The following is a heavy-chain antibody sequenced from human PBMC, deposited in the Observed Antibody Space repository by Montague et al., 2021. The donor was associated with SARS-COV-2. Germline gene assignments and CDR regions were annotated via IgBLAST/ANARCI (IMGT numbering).Heavy chain of an antibody. CDR3: AREFCIASWQTNWYFDL. J-gene: IGHJ2*01. CDR1: GGSISGHY. D-gene: IGHD3-9*01. CDR2: GDHSGNT. V-gene: IGHV4-59*11. Sequence: SETLSLTCSVSGGSISGHYWSWIRQPPGKGLEWIGNGDHSGNTKYNPSLKSRATISVDTSKNQFALRLSSVTAADTAVYYCAREFCIASWQTNWYFDLWGRGTLVTVSS.